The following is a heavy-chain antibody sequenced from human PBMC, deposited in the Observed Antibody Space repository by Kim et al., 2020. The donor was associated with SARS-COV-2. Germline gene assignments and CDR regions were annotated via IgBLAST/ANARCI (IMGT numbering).Heavy chain of an antibody. J-gene: IGHJ2*01. D-gene: IGHD4-17*01. Sequence: GGSLRLSCAASGFTFSDHYMDWVRQAPGKGLEWVGRTRNKANSYTTEYAASVKGRFTISRDDSKNSLYLQMNSLKTEDTAVYYCARERMWDYGDYDPWFHNWYFDLGGRGTLVTVSS. CDR2: TRNKANSYTT. V-gene: IGHV3-72*01. CDR1: GFTFSDHY. CDR3: ARERMWDYGDYDPWFHNWYFDL.